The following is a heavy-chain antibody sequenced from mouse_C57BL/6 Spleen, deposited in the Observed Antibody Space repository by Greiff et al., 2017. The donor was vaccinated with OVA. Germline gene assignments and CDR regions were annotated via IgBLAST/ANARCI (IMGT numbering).Heavy chain of an antibody. Sequence: EVQLQQSGPELVKPGASVKISCKASGYSFTDYNMNWVKQSNGKSLEWIGVINPNYGTTSYNQKFKGKATLTVDQSSSKAYMQLNSLTSEDSAVYYCARSRGYDYDTVYYAMDYWGQGTSVTVSS. CDR2: INPNYGTT. CDR1: GYSFTDYN. J-gene: IGHJ4*01. V-gene: IGHV1-39*01. D-gene: IGHD2-4*01. CDR3: ARSRGYDYDTVYYAMDY.